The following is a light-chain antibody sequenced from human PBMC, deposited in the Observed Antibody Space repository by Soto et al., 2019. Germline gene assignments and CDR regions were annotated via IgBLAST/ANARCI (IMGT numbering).Light chain of an antibody. CDR3: CSYAGSSTYV. V-gene: IGLV2-23*01. J-gene: IGLJ1*01. CDR2: EGS. Sequence: QSALTQPASVSGSPGPSITISCTGTSSDVGSYNLVSWYQQHPGKAPKLMIYEGSKRPSGVSNRFSGSKSGNTASLTISGLQAEDEADYYCCSYAGSSTYVFGTGTKVTV. CDR1: SSDVGSYNL.